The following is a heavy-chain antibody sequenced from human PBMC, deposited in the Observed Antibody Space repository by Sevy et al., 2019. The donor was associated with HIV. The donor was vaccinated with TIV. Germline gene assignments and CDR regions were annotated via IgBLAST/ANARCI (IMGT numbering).Heavy chain of an antibody. CDR2: INSDGSST. J-gene: IGHJ5*02. CDR1: GFTFSSYW. D-gene: IGHD1-7*01. CDR3: ARDLGLELGTYNWFDP. Sequence: GGSLRLSCAASGFTFSSYWMHWVRQAPGKGLVCVSRINSDGSSTSYADSVKGRFTISRDNAKNTLYLQMNSPRAEDTAVYYCARDLGLELGTYNWFDPWGQGTLVTVSS. V-gene: IGHV3-74*01.